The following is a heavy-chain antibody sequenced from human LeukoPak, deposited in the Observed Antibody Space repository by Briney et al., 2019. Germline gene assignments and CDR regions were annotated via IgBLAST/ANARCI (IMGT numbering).Heavy chain of an antibody. V-gene: IGHV3-21*01. Sequence: PGGSLRVSCAASGFTFSSYSMNWVRQAPGKGLEWVSSISSSSSYIYYADSVKGRFTISRDNAKNSLYLQMNSLRAEDTAVYYCARALTSVAGTFGYYYYGMDVWGQGTTVTVSS. J-gene: IGHJ6*02. CDR1: GFTFSSYS. CDR2: ISSSSSYI. CDR3: ARALTSVAGTFGYYYYGMDV. D-gene: IGHD6-19*01.